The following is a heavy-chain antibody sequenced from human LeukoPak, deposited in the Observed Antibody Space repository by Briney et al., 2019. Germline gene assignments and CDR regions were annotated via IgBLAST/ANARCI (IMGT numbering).Heavy chain of an antibody. V-gene: IGHV3-43*02. D-gene: IGHD2-15*01. J-gene: IGHJ4*02. CDR3: AKDIHTPLPDY. Sequence: GGSLRLSCAASGFTFDGYDMHWVRQAPGKGLEWVSLITGDGGSTYYADSVKGRFTISRDNSKNSLYLQMNSLRTEDAALYYCAKDIHTPLPDYWGQGTLVTVSS. CDR2: ITGDGGST. CDR1: GFTFDGYD.